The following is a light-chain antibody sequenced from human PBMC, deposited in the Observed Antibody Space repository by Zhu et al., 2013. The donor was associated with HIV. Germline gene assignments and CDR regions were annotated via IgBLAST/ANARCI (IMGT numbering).Light chain of an antibody. Sequence: VLTQSPGTVSGFPGEGATLSCTTSQNVNSAAINWYQQKRGRPPTLLIHGASNRAAAVPDRFSGSGSGTHFTLAISKLEPEDFAVYYCQYLDIFGPGTKLEVK. CDR3: QYLDI. CDR2: GAS. V-gene: IGKV3-20*01. J-gene: IGKJ1*01. CDR1: QNVNSAA.